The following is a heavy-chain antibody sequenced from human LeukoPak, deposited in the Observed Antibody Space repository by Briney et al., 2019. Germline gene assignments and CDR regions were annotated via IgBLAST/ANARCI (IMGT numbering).Heavy chain of an antibody. D-gene: IGHD6-13*01. J-gene: IGHJ5*02. Sequence: PSETLSLTCAVYGGSFSVYYWSWIRQPPGKGLEWIGEINHSGSTNYNPSLKSRVTISVDTSKNQFSLKLSSVTAADTAVYYCARGREAGTWGQGTLVTVSS. CDR2: INHSGST. CDR3: ARGREAGT. V-gene: IGHV4-34*01. CDR1: GGSFSVYY.